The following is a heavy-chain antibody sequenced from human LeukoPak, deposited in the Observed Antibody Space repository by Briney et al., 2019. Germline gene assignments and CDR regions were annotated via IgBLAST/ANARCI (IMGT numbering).Heavy chain of an antibody. J-gene: IGHJ3*02. Sequence: PSETLSLTCSVSGGSLINYYWSWIRQPPGRELQWIGYIYYSGSTNYNPSLRSRVTISVDTSKNQFSLILSSVTAADTAVYYCARAPGGYAFDIWGQGTMVTVSS. CDR3: ARAPGGYAFDI. CDR1: GGSLINYY. V-gene: IGHV4-59*01. CDR2: IYYSGST.